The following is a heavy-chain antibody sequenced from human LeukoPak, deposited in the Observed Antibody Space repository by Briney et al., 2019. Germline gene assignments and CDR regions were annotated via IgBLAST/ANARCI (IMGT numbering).Heavy chain of an antibody. J-gene: IGHJ4*02. CDR2: IYSSGNT. D-gene: IGHD2-2*01. CDR3: ARWYCSSTFCYYDY. V-gene: IGHV3-53*01. CDR1: EFTVSGNY. Sequence: GGSLRLSCAASEFTVSGNYMSWVRQAPGKGLEWVSIIYSSGNTVYADSVKGRFAISRDNSKNALYLQMSSLRAEDTAVYYCARWYCSSTFCYYDYWGQGTLVTVSS.